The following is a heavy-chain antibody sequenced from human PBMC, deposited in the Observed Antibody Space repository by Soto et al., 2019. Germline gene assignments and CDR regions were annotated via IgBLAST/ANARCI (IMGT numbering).Heavy chain of an antibody. D-gene: IGHD3-10*01. J-gene: IGHJ6*02. CDR3: ARESLARGYYYYGMDV. CDR1: GYTFTSYG. V-gene: IGHV1-18*01. CDR2: ISAYSGNT. Sequence: ASVKVSCKASGYTFTSYGISWVRQAPGQGLEWMGWISAYSGNTNYAQKLQGRVTMTTDTSTSTAYMELRSLRSDDTAVYYCARESLARGYYYYGMDVWGQGTTVTVSS.